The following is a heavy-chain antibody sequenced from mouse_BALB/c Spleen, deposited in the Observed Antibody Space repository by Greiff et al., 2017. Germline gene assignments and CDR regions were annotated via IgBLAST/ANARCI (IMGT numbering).Heavy chain of an antibody. CDR1: GYTFTSYV. D-gene: IGHD2-1*01. J-gene: IGHJ4*01. Sequence: EVKLQQSGPELVKPGASVKMSCKASGYTFTSYVMHWVKQKPGQGLEWIGYINPYNDGTKYNEKFKGKATLTSDKSSSTAYMELSSLTSEDSAVYYCARSTVSPYYYAMDYWGQGTSVTVSS. CDR2: INPYNDGT. CDR3: ARSTVSPYYYAMDY. V-gene: IGHV1-14*01.